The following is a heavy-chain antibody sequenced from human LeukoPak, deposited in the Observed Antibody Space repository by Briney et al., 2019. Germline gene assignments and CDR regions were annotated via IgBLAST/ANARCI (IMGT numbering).Heavy chain of an antibody. CDR2: IYHSGST. V-gene: IGHV4-4*02. CDR3: ARTTEGGYSYGYFYYYYMDV. J-gene: IGHJ6*03. Sequence: PSGTLSLTCAVSGGSISNNNWWSWVRQPPGKGLEWIGEIYHSGSTNYNPSLKSRVTISVDKSKNQFSLKLSSVTAADTAVYYCARTTEGGYSYGYFYYYYMDVWGKGTTVTISS. D-gene: IGHD5-18*01. CDR1: GGSISNNNW.